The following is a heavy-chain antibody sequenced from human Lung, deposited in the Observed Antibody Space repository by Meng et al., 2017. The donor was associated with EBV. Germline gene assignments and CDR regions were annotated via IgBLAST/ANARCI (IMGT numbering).Heavy chain of an antibody. CDR2: LIPVLNKA. CDR3: ARGRGNQPLFDF. J-gene: IGHJ4*02. D-gene: IGHD2/OR15-2a*01. Sequence: QGQRVQAGAEVKKPGSSVKVACKTSGGSFSTYTFSWVRQAPGQGLEWMGGLIPVLNKAKSAPRFQDRVTFTADETTTTAYMELSSLTFEDTAVYFCARGRGNQPLFDFWGQGTLVTVSS. V-gene: IGHV1-69*10. CDR1: GGSFSTYT.